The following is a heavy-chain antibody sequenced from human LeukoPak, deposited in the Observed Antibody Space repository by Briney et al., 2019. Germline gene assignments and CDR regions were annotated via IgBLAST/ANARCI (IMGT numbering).Heavy chain of an antibody. D-gene: IGHD6-19*01. CDR3: ARGIWGYSSGPNDY. CDR2: IYYSGST. V-gene: IGHV4-59*01. J-gene: IGHJ4*02. Sequence: SETLSLTCTVSGGSISSYYWSWIRQPPGKGLEWIGYIYYSGSTDYNPSLKSRVTISVDTSKNQFSLKLSSVTAADTAVYYCARGIWGYSSGPNDYWGQGTLVTVSS. CDR1: GGSISSYY.